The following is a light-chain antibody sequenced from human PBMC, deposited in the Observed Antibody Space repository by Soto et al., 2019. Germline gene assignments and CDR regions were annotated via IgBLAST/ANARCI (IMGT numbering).Light chain of an antibody. CDR2: STS. CDR1: QSVSSSD. J-gene: IGKJ1*01. CDR3: QQYDSPVTWT. Sequence: EIVLTQSHGTLSLSPGERATLSCRASQSVSSSDLAWYQQKPGQAPRLLIYSTSSRATGVPDRFSGSGSGTDFTLTISRLEPEDFAVYYCQQYDSPVTWTFCQGTKVDIK. V-gene: IGKV3-20*01.